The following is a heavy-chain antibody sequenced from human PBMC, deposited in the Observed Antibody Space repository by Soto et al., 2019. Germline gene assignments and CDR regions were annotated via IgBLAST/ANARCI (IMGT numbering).Heavy chain of an antibody. Sequence: QVTLKESGPVLVNPTETLTLTCTVSGFSLSNARMGVSWIRQPPGKALEWLAHIFSNDEKSYSTSLKSRLTISKDTSKSQVVLTMTNMDPVDTATYYCARINQITMIAPENFDYWGQGTLVTVSS. CDR1: GFSLSNARMG. J-gene: IGHJ4*02. CDR2: IFSNDEK. CDR3: ARINQITMIAPENFDY. V-gene: IGHV2-26*01. D-gene: IGHD3-22*01.